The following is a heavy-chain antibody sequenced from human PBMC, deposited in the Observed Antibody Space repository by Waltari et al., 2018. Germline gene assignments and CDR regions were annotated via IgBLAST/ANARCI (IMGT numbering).Heavy chain of an antibody. Sequence: QVQLVESGGGVVQPGRSLRLSCAAPGFTFRSYGLHWVRQAPGKGLEWVAVIWYDGSNKYYADSVKGRFTISRDNSKNTLYLQMNSLRAEDTAVYYCARDGGGSYPRYYFDYWGQGTLVTVSS. D-gene: IGHD1-26*01. CDR1: GFTFRSYG. CDR3: ARDGGGSYPRYYFDY. J-gene: IGHJ4*02. CDR2: IWYDGSNK. V-gene: IGHV3-33*01.